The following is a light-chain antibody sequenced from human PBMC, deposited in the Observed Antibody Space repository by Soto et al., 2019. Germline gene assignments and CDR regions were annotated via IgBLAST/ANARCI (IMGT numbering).Light chain of an antibody. CDR1: SSNFGAGYN. Sequence: QSVLTQPPSVSGAPGQRVTISCTGSSSNFGAGYNVHWYQQLPGTDPKLLIYGNNNRPSGVPDRFSGSKSGTSASLAITGLQAEDEADYYCQSYDSSLTAHVFGTGTKVTVL. CDR2: GNN. CDR3: QSYDSSLTAHV. J-gene: IGLJ1*01. V-gene: IGLV1-40*01.